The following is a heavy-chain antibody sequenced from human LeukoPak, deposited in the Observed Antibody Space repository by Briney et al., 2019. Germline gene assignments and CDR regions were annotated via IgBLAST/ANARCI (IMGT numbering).Heavy chain of an antibody. V-gene: IGHV3-30-3*01. CDR3: ARERPRGRYFDY. D-gene: IGHD6-6*01. Sequence: PGGSLRLSCAASGFTFSSYAMHWVRQAPGKGLEWVAVISYDGSNKYYADSVKGRFTISRDNSKNTLYLQMNSLRAEDTAVYYCARERPRGRYFDYWGQGTLVTVSS. CDR2: ISYDGSNK. CDR1: GFTFSSYA. J-gene: IGHJ4*02.